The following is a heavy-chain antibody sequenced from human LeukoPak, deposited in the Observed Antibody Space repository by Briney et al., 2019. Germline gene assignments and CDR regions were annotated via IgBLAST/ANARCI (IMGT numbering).Heavy chain of an antibody. CDR2: ISSSSSYI. Sequence: GGSLRLSCAASGFTFSSYSMNWVRQAPGKGLEWVSSISSSSSYIYYADSVKGRFTISRDNSKNTLYLQMNSLRAEDTAVYYCARENVGCFDYWGQGTLVTVSS. D-gene: IGHD3-10*01. V-gene: IGHV3-21*01. CDR1: GFTFSSYS. J-gene: IGHJ4*02. CDR3: ARENVGCFDY.